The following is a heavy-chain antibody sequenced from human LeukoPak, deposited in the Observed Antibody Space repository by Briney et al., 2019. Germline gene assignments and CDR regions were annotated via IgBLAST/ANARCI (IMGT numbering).Heavy chain of an antibody. V-gene: IGHV3-23*01. CDR2: ISGSGDST. J-gene: IGHJ4*02. D-gene: IGHD2-2*01. CDR3: AKGGAGYCSSTSCLYYFDY. Sequence: QPGGSLRLSCAASGFTFSSYAMNWVRQAPGKGLEWVSTISGSGDSTYYADSVKGRFTISRDNSKNTLHLQMNSLRAEDTAVYYCAKGGAGYCSSTSCLYYFDYWGQGTLSPSPQ. CDR1: GFTFSSYA.